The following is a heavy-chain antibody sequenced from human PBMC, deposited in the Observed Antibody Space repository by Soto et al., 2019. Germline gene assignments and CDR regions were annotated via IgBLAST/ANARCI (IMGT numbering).Heavy chain of an antibody. J-gene: IGHJ6*03. CDR2: IYPGDSDT. V-gene: IGHV5-51*01. Sequence: GESLQISCKGSGYSFTSYWIGWVRQMAGKGLEWMGIIYPGDSDTRYSPSFQGQVTISADKSISTAYLQWSSLKASDTAMYYCARLVRDIVVVPAAMPVPYYYYMDVWGKRTAVTVSS. CDR3: ARLVRDIVVVPAAMPVPYYYYMDV. CDR1: GYSFTSYW. D-gene: IGHD2-2*01.